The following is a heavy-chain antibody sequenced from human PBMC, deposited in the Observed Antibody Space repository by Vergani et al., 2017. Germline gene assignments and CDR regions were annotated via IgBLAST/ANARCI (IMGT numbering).Heavy chain of an antibody. J-gene: IGHJ3*01. CDR1: GFSLTTGGEG. V-gene: IGHV2-5*01. CDR3: VHRLGYFDWDGAFDV. Sequence: QITLRESGPTLVKLTQTLTLTCTFPGFSLTTGGEGVGWILQPPGRALEWLAFVYWNDDERYSPSLKSRVTITKDTSKNEVILTMATMDPVDTATYYCVHRLGYFDWDGAFDVWGPGTMVTVSS. CDR2: VYWNDDE. D-gene: IGHD3-9*01.